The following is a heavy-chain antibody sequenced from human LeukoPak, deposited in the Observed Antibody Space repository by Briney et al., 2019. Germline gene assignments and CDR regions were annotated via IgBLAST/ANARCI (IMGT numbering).Heavy chain of an antibody. CDR2: MNYNSGNT. D-gene: IGHD3-10*01. V-gene: IGHV1-8*01. Sequence: GASVKVSCKASGYTFTSYDINGVGQASGQGGEGMGGMNYNSGNTGYAQKFQGRVTNTADESTSTAYMEGSSRREEDRAGYYCGRPYSGSYYNGAFHIWGQGTMIPVSS. CDR3: GRPYSGSYYNGAFHI. J-gene: IGHJ3*02. CDR1: GYTFTSYD.